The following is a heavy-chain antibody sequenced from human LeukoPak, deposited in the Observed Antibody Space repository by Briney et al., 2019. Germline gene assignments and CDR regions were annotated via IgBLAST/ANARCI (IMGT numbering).Heavy chain of an antibody. CDR3: ARALYYDSSGYYSSSYYYFQH. Sequence: ASVKVSCKASGYTFTSYYLHWVRQAPGQGLGWMGWINSNSGGTNYAQKFQGRVSMTRDTSISTAYMELSRLRSDDTAKYYCARALYYDSSGYYSSSYYYFQHWGQGTLVTVSS. D-gene: IGHD3-22*01. CDR2: INSNSGGT. J-gene: IGHJ1*01. V-gene: IGHV1-2*02. CDR1: GYTFTSYY.